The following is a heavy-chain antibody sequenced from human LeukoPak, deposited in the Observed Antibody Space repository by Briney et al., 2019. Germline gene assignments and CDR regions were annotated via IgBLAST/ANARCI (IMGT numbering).Heavy chain of an antibody. CDR3: AREAGYHSFDY. Sequence: SETLSLTCTVSGGSISSYYWSWIRQPPGKGLEWIGYIYYSGSTNYNPSLKSRVTISVDTPKNQFSLKLSSVTAADTAVYYCAREAGYHSFDYWGQGTLVTVSS. CDR1: GGSISSYY. J-gene: IGHJ4*02. D-gene: IGHD3-9*01. CDR2: IYYSGST. V-gene: IGHV4-59*01.